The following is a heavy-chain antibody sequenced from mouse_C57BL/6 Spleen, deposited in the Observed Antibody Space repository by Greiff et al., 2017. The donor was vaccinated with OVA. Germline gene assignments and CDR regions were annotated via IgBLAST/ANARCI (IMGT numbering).Heavy chain of an antibody. CDR3: ARRGDYSAMDY. Sequence: QVQLKESGAELVRPGTSVKVSCKASGYAFTNYLIEWVKQRPGQGLEWIGVINPGSGGTNYNEKFKGKATLTADKSSSTAYMQLSSLTSEDSAVSFCARRGDYSAMDYWGQGTPVTVSP. J-gene: IGHJ4*01. CDR1: GYAFTNYL. CDR2: INPGSGGT. V-gene: IGHV1-54*01.